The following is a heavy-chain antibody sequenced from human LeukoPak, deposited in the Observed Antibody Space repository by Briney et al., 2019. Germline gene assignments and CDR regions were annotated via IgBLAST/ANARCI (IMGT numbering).Heavy chain of an antibody. D-gene: IGHD3-9*01. CDR3: AKDLGYYDILTGYPEFDY. J-gene: IGHJ4*02. V-gene: IGHV3-53*01. CDR2: IYSGGST. CDR1: GFTVSSNY. Sequence: GGSLRLSCAASGFTVSSNYMSWVRQAPGKGLEWVSVIYSGGSTYYADSVKGRFTISRDNSKNTLYLQMNSLRAEDTAVYYCAKDLGYYDILTGYPEFDYWGQGTLVTVSS.